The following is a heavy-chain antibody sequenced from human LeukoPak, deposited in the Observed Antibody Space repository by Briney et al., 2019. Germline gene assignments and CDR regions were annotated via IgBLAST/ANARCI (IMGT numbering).Heavy chain of an antibody. J-gene: IGHJ5*02. D-gene: IGHD3-10*01. Sequence: ASVKVSCKASGYTFTSYDINWVRQATGQGLEWMGWISAYNGNTNYAQKLQGRVTMTTDTSTSTAYMELRSLRSDDTAVYYCARVYGSGSSTRWFDPWGQGTLVTVSS. CDR2: ISAYNGNT. CDR3: ARVYGSGSSTRWFDP. CDR1: GYTFTSYD. V-gene: IGHV1-18*01.